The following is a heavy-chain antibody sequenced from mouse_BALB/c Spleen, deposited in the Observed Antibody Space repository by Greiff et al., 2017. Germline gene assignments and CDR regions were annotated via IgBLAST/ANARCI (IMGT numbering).Heavy chain of an antibody. CDR3: ARGITSKGAMGRYAMDY. D-gene: IGHD1-1*01. Sequence: EVKVVESGGDLVKPGGSLKLSCAASGFTFSSYGMSWVRQTPDKRLEWVATISSGGSTIYYADTVKGRFTISRDNPKNTLFLQMTSLRAEDTAMYYCARGITSKGAMGRYAMDYWGQGTSVTVSS. CDR2: ISSGGSTI. J-gene: IGHJ4*01. CDR1: GFTFSSYG. V-gene: IGHV5-6*01.